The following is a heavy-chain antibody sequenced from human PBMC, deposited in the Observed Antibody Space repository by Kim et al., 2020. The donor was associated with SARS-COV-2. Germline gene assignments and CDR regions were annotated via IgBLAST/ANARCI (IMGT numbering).Heavy chain of an antibody. CDR2: INPSGGST. J-gene: IGHJ4*02. V-gene: IGHV1-46*01. CDR3: ARVGYGKELSSAAAGPHGIDY. Sequence: ASVKVSCKASGYTFTSYYMHWVRQAPGQGLEWMGIINPSGGSTSYAQKFQGRVTMTRDTSTSTVYMELSSLRSEDTAVYYCARVGYGKELSSAAAGPHGIDYWGQGTLVTVSS. CDR1: GYTFTSYY. D-gene: IGHD6-13*01.